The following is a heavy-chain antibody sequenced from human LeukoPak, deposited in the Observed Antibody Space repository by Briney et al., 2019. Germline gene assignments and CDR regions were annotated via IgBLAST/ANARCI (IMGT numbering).Heavy chain of an antibody. CDR3: AKDIQEGELSWLIDY. J-gene: IGHJ4*02. D-gene: IGHD3-16*02. CDR2: VNRDESRK. V-gene: IGHV3-7*03. Sequence: GGSLRLSCVGSGFTFNNYWVTWVRQAPGQGLEWVANVNRDESRKNHADSVKGRFTISRDNAKNSLYLQMNSLRAEDTALYYCAKDIQEGELSWLIDYWGQGTLVTVSS. CDR1: GFTFNNYW.